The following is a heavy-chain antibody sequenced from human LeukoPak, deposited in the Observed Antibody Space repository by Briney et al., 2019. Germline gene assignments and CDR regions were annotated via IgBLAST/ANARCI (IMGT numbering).Heavy chain of an antibody. V-gene: IGHV3-33*01. D-gene: IGHD3/OR15-3a*01. CDR2: IWYDGSNK. Sequence: GGSLRLSCAASGFTFSSYGMPWVRQAPGKGLEWVAVIWYDGSNKYYADSVKGRFTISRDNSKNTLYLQMNSLRAEDTAVYYCASGHRTGYSTMDNWFDPWGQGTLVTVSS. CDR1: GFTFSSYG. CDR3: ASGHRTGYSTMDNWFDP. J-gene: IGHJ5*02.